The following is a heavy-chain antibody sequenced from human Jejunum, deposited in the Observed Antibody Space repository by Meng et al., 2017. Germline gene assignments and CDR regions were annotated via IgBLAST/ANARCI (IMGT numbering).Heavy chain of an antibody. CDR3: ARVVDNEFDY. D-gene: IGHD2-8*01. Sequence: QGRVVQCRAGVKRPGPSVKVYCKSSGYTFTSYDINWRRQAPGQGLEWMGWMNPNSGNTDYAPKFQGRVTMTRDNSISTAYMELSSLRSEDTAVYFCARVVDNEFDYWGQGTLVTVSS. J-gene: IGHJ4*02. CDR1: GYTFTSYD. V-gene: IGHV1-8*01. CDR2: MNPNSGNT.